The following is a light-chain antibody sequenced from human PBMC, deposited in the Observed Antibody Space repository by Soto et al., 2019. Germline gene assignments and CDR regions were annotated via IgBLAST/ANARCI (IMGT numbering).Light chain of an antibody. Sequence: EIVLTQSPGTLSLSPGEEATLSCRASQSVDSNYLAWYQQKPGQTPRLIIYGASGRATAIPDRISGGGSGTDFTLTITGLEPEDLAVYYCQQYGSSPPFTFGQGTRLEIK. CDR3: QQYGSSPPFT. CDR1: QSVDSNY. J-gene: IGKJ5*01. CDR2: GAS. V-gene: IGKV3-20*01.